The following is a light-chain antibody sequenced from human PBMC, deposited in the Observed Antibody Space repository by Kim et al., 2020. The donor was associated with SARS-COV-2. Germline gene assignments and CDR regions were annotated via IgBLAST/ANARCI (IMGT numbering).Light chain of an antibody. J-gene: IGKJ4*01. CDR2: GAS. V-gene: IGKV3-20*01. CDR1: QSVSSSY. CDR3: QQYGTSPLT. Sequence: DIVLTQSPATLSLSPGERAALSCRASQSVSSSYLAWYQQKPGQAPRILIYGASSRATGIPDRFSGSGSGTDFTLTITRLEPDDFAVYYCQQYGTSPLTFGGGTKVEI.